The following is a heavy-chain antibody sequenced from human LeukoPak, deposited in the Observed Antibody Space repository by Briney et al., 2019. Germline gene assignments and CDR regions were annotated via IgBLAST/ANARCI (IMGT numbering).Heavy chain of an antibody. V-gene: IGHV3-74*01. D-gene: IGHD3-22*01. CDR2: INTDERTT. J-gene: IGHJ6*03. CDR1: GGSISSSSYY. Sequence: ETLSLTCTVSGGSISSSSYYWGWIRQAPGKGLLWVSRINTDERTTDYADSVKGRFTISRDNAKNSLYLQMNSLRAEDTAVYYCAREPGFYDSSGYRYYYYMDVWGKGTTVTVSS. CDR3: AREPGFYDSSGYRYYYYMDV.